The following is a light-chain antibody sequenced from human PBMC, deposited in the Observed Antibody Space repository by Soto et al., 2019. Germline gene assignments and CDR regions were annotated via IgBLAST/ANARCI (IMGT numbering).Light chain of an antibody. CDR3: LLYYGGAHV. J-gene: IGLJ1*01. V-gene: IGLV7-43*01. Sequence: QAVVTQESSLTVSPGGTVTLTCASSTGAVTSDNSPNWFQQKPGQAPKSLIYGTTNKHSWTPARFSGSLLGDKAALTLSSVQPEDEAEYYCLLYYGGAHVFGAGTKLTVL. CDR2: GTT. CDR1: TGAVTSDNS.